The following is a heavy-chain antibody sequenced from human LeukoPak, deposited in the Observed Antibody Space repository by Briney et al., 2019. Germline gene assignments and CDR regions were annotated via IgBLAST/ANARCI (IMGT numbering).Heavy chain of an antibody. D-gene: IGHD3-9*01. J-gene: IGHJ5*02. CDR1: GYTFTSYA. CDR2: INAGNGNT. V-gene: IGHV1-3*01. Sequence: ASVKVSCKASGYTFTSYAMHWVRQAPGQRLEWMGWINAGNGNTKYSQKFQGRVTITRDTSASTAYMELSSLRSEDTAVYYCARGPIYYYILTGYRWEDWFDPWGQGTLVTVSS. CDR3: ARGPIYYYILTGYRWEDWFDP.